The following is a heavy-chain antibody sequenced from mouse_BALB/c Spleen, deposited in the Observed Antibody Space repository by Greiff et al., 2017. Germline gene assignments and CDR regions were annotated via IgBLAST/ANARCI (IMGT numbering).Heavy chain of an antibody. Sequence: DVMLVESGGDLVKPGGSLKLSCAASGFTFSSYGMSWVRQTPDKRLEWVATISSGGSYTYYPDSVKGRFTISRDNAKNTLYLQMSSLKSEDTAMYYCARQGYYGSSYDYWGQGTTLTVSS. CDR3: ARQGYYGSSYDY. D-gene: IGHD1-1*01. J-gene: IGHJ2*01. V-gene: IGHV5-6*02. CDR1: GFTFSSYG. CDR2: ISSGGSYT.